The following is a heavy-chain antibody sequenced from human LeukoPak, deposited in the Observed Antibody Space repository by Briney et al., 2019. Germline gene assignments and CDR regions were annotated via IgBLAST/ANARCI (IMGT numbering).Heavy chain of an antibody. Sequence: PGGSLRLSCAASGFTFRNYALSWVRQAPGKGLEWVSRISGSGGSTYYADSVRGRFTISRDNAKNSLYLQMNSLRAEDTAVYYCARGKYFDYWGQGTLVTVSS. CDR1: GFTFRNYA. CDR3: ARGKYFDY. CDR2: ISGSGGST. V-gene: IGHV3-23*01. J-gene: IGHJ4*02.